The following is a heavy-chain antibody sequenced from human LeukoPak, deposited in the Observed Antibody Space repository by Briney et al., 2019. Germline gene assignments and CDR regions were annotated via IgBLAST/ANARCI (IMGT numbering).Heavy chain of an antibody. CDR3: APTPGRIGR. Sequence: GGSLRLSCAASGFTFDDYAMHWVRQAPGKGLEWVSRISGDGGSTYYADSVKGRFTISRDNSKNSLYLQMNSLRTEDTALYYCAPTPGRIGRWGQGTLVTVSS. CDR2: ISGDGGST. CDR1: GFTFDDYA. V-gene: IGHV3-43*02. D-gene: IGHD3-10*01. J-gene: IGHJ4*02.